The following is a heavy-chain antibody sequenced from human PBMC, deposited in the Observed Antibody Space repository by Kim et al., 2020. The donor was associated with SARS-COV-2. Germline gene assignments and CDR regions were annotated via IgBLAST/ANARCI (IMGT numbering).Heavy chain of an antibody. D-gene: IGHD3-10*01. CDR2: INPSGGST. CDR1: GYTFTSYY. CDR3: ARGKPHYYGSGSYYSGMDV. J-gene: IGHJ6*02. Sequence: ASVKVSCKASGYTFTSYYMHWVRQAPGQGLEWMGIINPSGGSTSYAQKFQGRVTMTRDTSTSTVYMELSSLRSEDTAVYYCARGKPHYYGSGSYYSGMDVWGQGTTVTVSS. V-gene: IGHV1-46*01.